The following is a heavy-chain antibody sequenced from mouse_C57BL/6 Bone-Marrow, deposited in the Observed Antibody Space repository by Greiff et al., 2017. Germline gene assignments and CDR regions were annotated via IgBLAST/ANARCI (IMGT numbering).Heavy chain of an antibody. CDR1: GFTFSSYA. Sequence: EVKLVESGEGLVKPGGSLTLSCAASGFTFSSYAMSWVRQTPEKRLEWVAYISSGGDYIYYADTVKGRFTISRDNARNTLYLQMSSLKSEDTAMYYCTRDNYGSIFYWYFDVWGTGTTVTVSS. CDR3: TRDNYGSIFYWYFDV. V-gene: IGHV5-9-1*02. D-gene: IGHD1-1*01. J-gene: IGHJ1*03. CDR2: ISSGGDYI.